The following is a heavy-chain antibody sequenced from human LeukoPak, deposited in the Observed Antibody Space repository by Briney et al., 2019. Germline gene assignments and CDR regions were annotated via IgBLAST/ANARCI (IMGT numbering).Heavy chain of an antibody. J-gene: IGHJ4*02. V-gene: IGHV4-39*02. CDR1: GGSISSSSYY. D-gene: IGHD3-22*01. CDR2: IYYSGRT. CDR3: ARLYYYDSSGPPL. Sequence: SETLSLTCTISGGSISSSSYYWCWIRQPPGKGLEWIGNIYYSGRTYYNPSLKSRVTISVDTSKNDFSLKLSSVTAAGTAVYYCARLYYYDSSGPPLWGQGTMVAVSS.